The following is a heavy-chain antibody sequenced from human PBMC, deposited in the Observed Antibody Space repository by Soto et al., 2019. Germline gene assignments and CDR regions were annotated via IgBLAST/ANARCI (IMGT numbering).Heavy chain of an antibody. V-gene: IGHV1-69*02. J-gene: IGHJ5*02. Sequence: QVQLVQSGAEVKKPGSSVKVSCKASGGTFSSYTISWVRQAPGQGLEWMGRIIPILGIANYAQKFQGRVTXTADKSTSTAYRELSSLRSEDTAVYYCARGGGSYYVGWFDPWGQGTLVTVSS. D-gene: IGHD1-26*01. CDR3: ARGGGSYYVGWFDP. CDR2: IIPILGIA. CDR1: GGTFSSYT.